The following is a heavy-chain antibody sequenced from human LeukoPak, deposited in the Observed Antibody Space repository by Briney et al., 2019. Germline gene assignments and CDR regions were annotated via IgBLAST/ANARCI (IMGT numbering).Heavy chain of an antibody. Sequence: GGSLRLSWAASGFTFSSYWMNWVRQAPGKGLEWVANIKLDGSETYYVDSVKGRFTISRDNAKNSVYLQMDSLRAEDTAVYYCVGEIRLVTAHWFDPWGQGTLVTVSS. D-gene: IGHD2-21*02. J-gene: IGHJ5*02. V-gene: IGHV3-7*01. CDR2: IKLDGSET. CDR3: VGEIRLVTAHWFDP. CDR1: GFTFSSYW.